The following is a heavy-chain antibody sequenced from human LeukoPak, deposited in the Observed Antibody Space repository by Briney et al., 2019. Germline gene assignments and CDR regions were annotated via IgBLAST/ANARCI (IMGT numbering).Heavy chain of an antibody. CDR2: ISSSGSSI. D-gene: IGHD2-2*02. V-gene: IGHV3-11*01. J-gene: IGHJ5*02. CDR1: GFPFIDYY. CDR3: ARAVPGPGAILWFDP. Sequence: GGSLNLSCAASGFPFIDYYMSGIRQAPGRGLEGVSYISSSGSSIYYADSVKGRFTISRDNAKNSLYLQMNSLRAEDTAVYYCARAVPGPGAILWFDPWGQGTLVTVSS.